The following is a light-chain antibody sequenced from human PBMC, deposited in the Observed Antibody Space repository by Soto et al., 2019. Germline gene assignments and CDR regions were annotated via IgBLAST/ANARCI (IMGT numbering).Light chain of an antibody. J-gene: IGLJ2*01. CDR1: SSDVGGYNY. V-gene: IGLV2-14*01. Sequence: QSALTQPASVSGSPGQSITISCTGTSSDVGGYNYVSWFQQHPGKAPKLMIHDVSNRPSGVSNRFSGSKSDNTASLTISGLQAEDEADYYCSSYTSSSTRVVFGGGTKLTVL. CDR3: SSYTSSSTRVV. CDR2: DVS.